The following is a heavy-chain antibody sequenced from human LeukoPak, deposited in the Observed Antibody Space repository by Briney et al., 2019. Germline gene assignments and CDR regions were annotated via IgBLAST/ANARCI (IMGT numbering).Heavy chain of an antibody. V-gene: IGHV3-30*02. CDR1: GFTFSSYG. D-gene: IGHD2/OR15-2a*01. J-gene: IGHJ4*02. CDR3: AKSLRSGYYITREFDY. CDR2: IRNDGTNK. Sequence: GGSLRLSCVASGFTFSSYGMHWVRQAPGKGLEWVSYIRNDGTNKYYADSVKGRLTISRDNSKSTLYLKMNSLRAEDTAVYFCAKSLRSGYYITREFDYWGQGTLVTVPS.